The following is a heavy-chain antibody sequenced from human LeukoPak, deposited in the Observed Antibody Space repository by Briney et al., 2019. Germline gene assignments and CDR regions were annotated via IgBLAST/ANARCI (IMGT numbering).Heavy chain of an antibody. J-gene: IGHJ4*02. CDR3: ARGGKATVVTM. CDR2: IYTSRST. D-gene: IGHD4-23*01. V-gene: IGHV4-4*09. Sequence: ASETLSLTCTVSGGSISSYYWSWIRQPPGKGLEWIGYIYTSRSTNYNPSLKSRVSMSVDTSKNQFSLKLTSVTAADTAVYYCARGGKATVVTMWGQGILVTVSS. CDR1: GGSISSYY.